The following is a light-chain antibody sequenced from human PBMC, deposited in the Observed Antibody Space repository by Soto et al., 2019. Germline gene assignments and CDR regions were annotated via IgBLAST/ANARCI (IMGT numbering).Light chain of an antibody. J-gene: IGKJ2*01. CDR3: QQYNDWPPA. CDR1: QSLSSN. V-gene: IGKV3-15*01. CDR2: GAS. Sequence: EIVVTQSPATLSVSPGERATLSCRASQSLSSNLAWYQQKPGQAPRLLIHGASTRATGIPARFSGSGSGTEITLTISSLQSEDYAFYYCQQYNDWPPAFGQGTKLEIK.